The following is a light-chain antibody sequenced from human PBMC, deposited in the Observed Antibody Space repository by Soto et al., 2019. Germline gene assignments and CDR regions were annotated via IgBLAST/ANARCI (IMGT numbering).Light chain of an antibody. J-gene: IGKJ5*01. CDR2: KVS. CDR3: MQVTHWPIT. CDR1: QSLVYSDGNTY. Sequence: DVVMTQSPLSLPVTLGQPASISCRSSQSLVYSDGNTYLNWFQQRPGQSPRRLIYKVSNRDSGVXDXXSGRGSGTDFTLKISGVEAADVGVYSCMQVTHWPITFGQGTRLEIK. V-gene: IGKV2-30*01.